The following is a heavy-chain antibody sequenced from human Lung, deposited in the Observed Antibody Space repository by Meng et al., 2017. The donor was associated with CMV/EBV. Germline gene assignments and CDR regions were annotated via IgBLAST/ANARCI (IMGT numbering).Heavy chain of an antibody. Sequence: QVNLMQLGPGVKKPGASVRVSCNASGYTFGSYGICWVRQAPGQGLEWMGWFVNYVDTYPAPKFQGRVTMTTDTHTNTAFMELRSLTSDDTAVYYCASGTPGRSYCDYWGQGTLVTVSS. CDR1: GYTFGSYG. CDR2: FVNYVDT. V-gene: IGHV1-18*01. D-gene: IGHD2-15*01. J-gene: IGHJ4*02. CDR3: ASGTPGRSYCDY.